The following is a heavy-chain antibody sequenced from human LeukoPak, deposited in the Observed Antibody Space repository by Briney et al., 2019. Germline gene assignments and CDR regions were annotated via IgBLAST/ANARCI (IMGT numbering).Heavy chain of an antibody. D-gene: IGHD5-12*01. Sequence: KTSQTLSLTCTVSGGSISSGSYYWSWIRQPAGKGLEWIGRIYTSGSTNYNPSLKSRVTISVDTSKNQFSLKLSSVTAADTAVYYCAREGIYSGYVDYWGQGTLVTVSS. J-gene: IGHJ4*02. CDR3: AREGIYSGYVDY. CDR2: IYTSGST. V-gene: IGHV4-61*02. CDR1: GGSISSGSYY.